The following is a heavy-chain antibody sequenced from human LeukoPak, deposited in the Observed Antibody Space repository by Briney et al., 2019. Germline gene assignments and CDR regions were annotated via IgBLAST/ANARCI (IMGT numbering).Heavy chain of an antibody. J-gene: IGHJ5*02. D-gene: IGHD3-22*01. V-gene: IGHV3-15*07. CDR1: GFTFSSYA. Sequence: GSLRLSCAASGFTFSSYAMHWVRQAPGKGLEWVGRIRSNSDGGTIDYAAPVKGRLTLSRDDSKTTLYLQMNSLQTEDTAVYYCATDFYDSTWGQGTLVTVSS. CDR2: IRSNSDGGTI. CDR3: ATDFYDST.